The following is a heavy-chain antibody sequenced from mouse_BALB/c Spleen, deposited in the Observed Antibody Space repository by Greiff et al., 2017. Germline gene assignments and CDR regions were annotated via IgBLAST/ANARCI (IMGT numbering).Heavy chain of an antibody. D-gene: IGHD1-1*01. CDR2: ISSGGSYT. CDR3: ARGGFITTGSRGDVGD. Sequence: EVQLVESGGGLVKPGGSLKLSCAASGFTFSSYAMSWVRQSPEKRLEWVAEISSGGSYTYYPDTVTGRFTFSRDNAKYTLYLEMSSLRSEDTAMYYCARGGFITTGSRGDVGDWGAGSTVSVSS. CDR1: GFTFSSYA. J-gene: IGHJ1*01. V-gene: IGHV5-9-4*01.